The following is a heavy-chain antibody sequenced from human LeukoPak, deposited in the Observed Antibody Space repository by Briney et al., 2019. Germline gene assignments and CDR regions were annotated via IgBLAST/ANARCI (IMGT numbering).Heavy chain of an antibody. CDR2: IIARSGST. D-gene: IGHD5-12*01. V-gene: IGHV3-23*01. CDR3: AKGAYDYVEIGYFDH. Sequence: GGSLRLSCAVSLLSLSNYAMSWVRQAPGKGLEGVSLIIARSGSTVYAHSVKGRFTISRDNSKNRLYLQMTSLRAADTAVYYCAKGAYDYVEIGYFDHWGQGTLVTVSS. CDR1: LLSLSNYA. J-gene: IGHJ4*02.